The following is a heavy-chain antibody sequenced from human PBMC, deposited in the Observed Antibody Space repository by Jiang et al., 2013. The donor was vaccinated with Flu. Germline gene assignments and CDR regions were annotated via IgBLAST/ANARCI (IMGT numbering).Heavy chain of an antibody. CDR1: GASISSSSYY. Sequence: KPSETLSLTCTVSGASISSSSYYWGWIRQPPGRGWSGLGVSIIWEHLLQLSLKSRVTISVDTSKNQFSLELSSVTAADTAVYYCATRDIAAAGLIRIFHYWGQGTLVTVSS. D-gene: IGHD6-13*01. CDR3: ATRDIAAAGLIRIFHY. V-gene: IGHV4-39*01. J-gene: IGHJ4*02. CDR2: SIIWEH.